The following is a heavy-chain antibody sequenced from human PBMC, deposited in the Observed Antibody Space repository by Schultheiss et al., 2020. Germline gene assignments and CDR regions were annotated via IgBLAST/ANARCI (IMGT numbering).Heavy chain of an antibody. J-gene: IGHJ5*02. Sequence: GGSLRLSCAASGFTFSSYSMNWVRQAPGKGLEWVANIKEDGSEKYYLDSVRGRFTISRDSSKNTLSLQMDSLRAEDTGIYYCARARDGYCFDPWGQGTLVTVSS. CDR3: ARARDGYCFDP. CDR1: GFTFSSYS. D-gene: IGHD2-21*02. CDR2: IKEDGSEK. V-gene: IGHV3-7*03.